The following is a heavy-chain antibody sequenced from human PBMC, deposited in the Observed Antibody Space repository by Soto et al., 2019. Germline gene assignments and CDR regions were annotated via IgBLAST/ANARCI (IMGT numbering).Heavy chain of an antibody. J-gene: IGHJ6*02. V-gene: IGHV4-34*01. CDR1: GGSFSGYY. D-gene: IGHD6-13*01. CDR2: INHSGST. Sequence: PSETLSLTCAVYGGSFSGYYWSWIRQPPGRGLEWIGEINHSGSTNYNPSLKSRVTISVDTSKNQFSLKLSSVTAADTAVYYCARGLYSSTRYYYYDTDVWRHGTTVTV. CDR3: ARGLYSSTRYYYYDTDV.